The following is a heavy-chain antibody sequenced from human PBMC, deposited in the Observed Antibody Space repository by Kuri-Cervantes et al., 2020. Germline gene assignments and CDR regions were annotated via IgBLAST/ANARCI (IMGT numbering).Heavy chain of an antibody. CDR1: GFTFSSYS. J-gene: IGHJ3*02. CDR2: ISSSSSTI. V-gene: IGHV3-48*01. Sequence: GESLKISCAASGFTFSSYSMNWVRQAPGKGLEWVSYISSSSSTIYYADSVKGRFTISRDNSKNTLYLQMNSLRAEDTAVYYCASPTIAVTGIISGTRNAFDIWGQGTMVTVSS. D-gene: IGHD6-19*01. CDR3: ASPTIAVTGIISGTRNAFDI.